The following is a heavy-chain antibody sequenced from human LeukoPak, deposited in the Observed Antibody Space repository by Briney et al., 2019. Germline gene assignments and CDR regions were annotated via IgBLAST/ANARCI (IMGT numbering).Heavy chain of an antibody. J-gene: IGHJ4*02. CDR2: IIPIFGTA. D-gene: IGHD2-2*01. V-gene: IGHV1-69*06. Sequence: SVKVSCKASGGTFSSYAISWVRQAPGQGLEWMGGIIPIFGTANYAQKFQGRVTITADKSTSTAYMELSSLRSEDTAVYYCAGGKLLSNYFDYWGQGTLVTVSS. CDR1: GGTFSSYA. CDR3: AGGKLLSNYFDY.